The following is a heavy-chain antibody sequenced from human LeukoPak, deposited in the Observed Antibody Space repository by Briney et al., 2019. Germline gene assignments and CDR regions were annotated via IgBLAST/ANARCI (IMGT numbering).Heavy chain of an antibody. D-gene: IGHD3-10*01. CDR2: IYYSGST. CDR3: ARVGYSSSGNYYNDRGAFDY. Sequence: SETLSLTCTVSGGSIRSNSYYWGWIRQPPGKGLEWIGNIYYSGSTYYNPSLKSRVTISVDTSKNQFSLKLSSVTAADTAVYYCARVGYSSSGNYYNDRGAFDYWGQGTLVTVSS. J-gene: IGHJ4*02. CDR1: GGSIRSNSYY. V-gene: IGHV4-39*07.